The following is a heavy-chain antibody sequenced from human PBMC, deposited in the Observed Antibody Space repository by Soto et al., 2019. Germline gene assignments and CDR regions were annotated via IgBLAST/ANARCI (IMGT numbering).Heavy chain of an antibody. J-gene: IGHJ5*02. Sequence: ASVKVSCKASGGTFSSYAISWVRQAPGQGLERMGGIIPIFGTANYAQKFQGRVTITADESTSTAYMELSSLRSEDTAVYYCARVRGAPFGNWFDPWGQGTLVTVSS. CDR1: GGTFSSYA. CDR2: IIPIFGTA. V-gene: IGHV1-69*13. CDR3: ARVRGAPFGNWFDP. D-gene: IGHD3-3*01.